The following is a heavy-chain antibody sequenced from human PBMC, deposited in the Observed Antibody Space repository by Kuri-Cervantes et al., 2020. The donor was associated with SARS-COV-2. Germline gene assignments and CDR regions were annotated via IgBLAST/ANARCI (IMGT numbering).Heavy chain of an antibody. CDR2: ISYDGSNK. J-gene: IGHJ6*02. V-gene: IGHV3-30*01. D-gene: IGHD2-15*01. CDR3: ARDKYCSGGSCYSHYYYYGMDV. CDR1: GFTFSSYA. Sequence: GGSLRLSCAASGFTFSSYAMHWVRQAPGKGLEWVAVISYDGSNKYYADSVKGRFTISRDNSKNTLYLQMNSLRAEDTAVYYCARDKYCSGGSCYSHYYYYGMDVWGQGTTVTFSS.